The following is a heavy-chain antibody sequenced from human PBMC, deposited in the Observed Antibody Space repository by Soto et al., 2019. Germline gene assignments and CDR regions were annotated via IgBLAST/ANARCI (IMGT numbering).Heavy chain of an antibody. J-gene: IGHJ6*02. CDR3: ARESQVPADYSYYYGMDV. D-gene: IGHD2-2*01. V-gene: IGHV3-23*01. Sequence: PGGSLRLSCAASGFTFSSYDMSWVRQAPGQGLEWVSAISGGGGSTYYADSEKARFTTSRYNSKNKLYLQMNSLRAEDTAVYYCARESQVPADYSYYYGMDVWGQGTTVTVSS. CDR1: GFTFSSYD. CDR2: ISGGGGST.